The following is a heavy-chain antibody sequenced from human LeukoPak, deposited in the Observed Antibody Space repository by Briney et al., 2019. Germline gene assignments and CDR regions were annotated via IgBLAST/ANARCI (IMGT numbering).Heavy chain of an antibody. V-gene: IGHV3-21*04. CDR2: ITSSSSYI. J-gene: IGHJ4*02. CDR3: AKYHYYDSSGYYGAFDY. Sequence: RSLRLSCAASRFTSSSYSMNWVRPAPGKGMEWVSSITSSSSYIYYSDSVKGRFTISRDNSKNTLYLQMNSLRAEDTAVYYCAKYHYYDSSGYYGAFDYWGQGTLVTVSS. D-gene: IGHD3-22*01. CDR1: RFTSSSYS.